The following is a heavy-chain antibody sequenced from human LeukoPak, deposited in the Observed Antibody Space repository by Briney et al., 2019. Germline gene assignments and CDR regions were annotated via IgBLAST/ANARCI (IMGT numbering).Heavy chain of an antibody. CDR2: IYYSGST. V-gene: IGHV4-59*01. CDR1: GGSISSYY. Sequence: KPSETLSLTCTVSGGSISSYYWSWIRQPPGKGLEWIGYIYYSGSTNYNPSLKSRVTISVDTSKNQFSLKLSSVTAADTAVYYCVRGGYSYGSDYWGQGTLVTVSS. CDR3: VRGGYSYGSDY. J-gene: IGHJ4*02. D-gene: IGHD5-18*01.